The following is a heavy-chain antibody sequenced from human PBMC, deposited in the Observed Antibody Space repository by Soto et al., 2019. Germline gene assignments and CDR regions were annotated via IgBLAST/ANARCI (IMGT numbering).Heavy chain of an antibody. CDR2: MYHSGST. CDR3: DRFTDY. J-gene: IGHJ4*02. Sequence: PSETLSLTCAVSGGSISSGGYSWSWIRQPPGKGLEWIGYMYHSGSTYYNPSLKSRVTISIDRSKNQFSLKLGSVTAADTAVYYSDRFTDYWGQGLLVTAPQ. V-gene: IGHV4-30-2*01. CDR1: GGSISSGGYS.